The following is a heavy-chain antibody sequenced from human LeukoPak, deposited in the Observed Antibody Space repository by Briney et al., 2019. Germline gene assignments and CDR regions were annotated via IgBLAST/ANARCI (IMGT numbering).Heavy chain of an antibody. D-gene: IGHD6-13*01. CDR2: IYSGGST. V-gene: IGHV3-53*04. CDR3: ARVVGIAAAGRGWFDP. J-gene: IGHJ5*02. Sequence: PGGSLRLSCAASGFTVSSNYMSWVRQAPGKGLEWVSVIYSGGSTYYADSVKGRFTISRHNSKNTLYLQMNSQRAEDTAVYYCARVVGIAAAGRGWFDPWGQGTLVTVSS. CDR1: GFTVSSNY.